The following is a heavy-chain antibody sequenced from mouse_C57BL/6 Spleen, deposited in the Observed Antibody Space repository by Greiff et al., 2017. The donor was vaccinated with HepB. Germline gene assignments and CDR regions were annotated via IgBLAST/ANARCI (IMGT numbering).Heavy chain of an antibody. D-gene: IGHD2-3*01. CDR3: ARNKIYDYYAMDY. J-gene: IGHJ4*01. Sequence: VQLQQSGPGLVAPSQSLSITCTVSGFSLTSYAISWVRQPPGKGLEWLGVIWTGGGTNYNSALKSRLSISKDNSKSQVFLKMNSLQTDDTARYYCARNKIYDYYAMDYWGQGTSVTVSS. CDR1: GFSLTSYA. CDR2: IWTGGGT. V-gene: IGHV2-9-1*01.